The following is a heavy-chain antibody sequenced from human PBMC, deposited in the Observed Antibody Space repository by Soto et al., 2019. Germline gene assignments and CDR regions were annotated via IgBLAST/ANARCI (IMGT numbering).Heavy chain of an antibody. D-gene: IGHD2-8*01. CDR1: GFTFSDYY. CDR3: ARDIKRLGYCTNGVCYNQLGMGLDY. V-gene: IGHV3-11*01. J-gene: IGHJ4*02. CDR2: ISSSGSTI. Sequence: GGSLRLSCAASGFTFSDYYMSWIRQAPGKGLEWVSYISSSGSTIYYADSVKGRFTISRDNAKNSLYLQMNSLRAEDTAVYYCARDIKRLGYCTNGVCYNQLGMGLDYWGQGTLVTVSS.